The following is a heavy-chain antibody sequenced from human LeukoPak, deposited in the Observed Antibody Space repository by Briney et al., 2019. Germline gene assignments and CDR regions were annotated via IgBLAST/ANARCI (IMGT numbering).Heavy chain of an antibody. Sequence: PSQTLSLTCAVSGGSISSSNWWSWVRQPPGKGLEWIGEIYHSGGTNYNPSLKSRVTISVDTSKNQFSLKLSSVTAADTAVYYCARSFGGTDFWSGYLGNWFDPWGQGTLVTVSS. J-gene: IGHJ5*02. CDR1: GGSISSSNW. D-gene: IGHD3-3*01. V-gene: IGHV4-4*02. CDR3: ARSFGGTDFWSGYLGNWFDP. CDR2: IYHSGGT.